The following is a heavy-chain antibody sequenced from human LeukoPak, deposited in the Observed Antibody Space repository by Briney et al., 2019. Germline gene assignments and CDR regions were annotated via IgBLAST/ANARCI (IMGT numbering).Heavy chain of an antibody. J-gene: IGHJ4*02. V-gene: IGHV4-59*01. CDR1: GGSISSYY. D-gene: IGHD6-25*01. Sequence: SETLSLTCTVSGGSISSYYWSWIRQPPGKGLEWIGYIYYSGSTNYNPSLQSRVTISVDTSKNQLSLKLSSVTAADTAVYYCARVGQYSSGYWGQGTLVTVSS. CDR2: IYYSGST. CDR3: ARVGQYSSGY.